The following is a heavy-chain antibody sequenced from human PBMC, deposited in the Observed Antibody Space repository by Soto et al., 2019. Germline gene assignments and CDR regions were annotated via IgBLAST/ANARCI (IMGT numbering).Heavy chain of an antibody. CDR1: GGSISSGGYY. D-gene: IGHD3-22*01. Sequence: SETLSLTCTVSGGSISSGGYYWSWIRQHPGKGLEWIGYIYYSGSTYYNPSLKSRVTISVDTSKNQFSLKLSSVTAADTAVYNCARVSVTWDSSGYYYYYGMDVWGQGTTVTVSS. CDR2: IYYSGST. J-gene: IGHJ6*02. CDR3: ARVSVTWDSSGYYYYYGMDV. V-gene: IGHV4-31*03.